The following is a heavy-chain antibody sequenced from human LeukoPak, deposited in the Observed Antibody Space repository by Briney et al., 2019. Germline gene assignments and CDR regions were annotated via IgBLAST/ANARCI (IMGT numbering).Heavy chain of an antibody. V-gene: IGHV1-69*06. D-gene: IGHD1-26*01. CDR3: ARVDSGSYYGHDY. J-gene: IGHJ4*02. Sequence: GASVKVSCKASGGTFISYAISWVRQAPGQGLEWMGGIIPIFGTANYAQKFQGRVTITADKSTSTAYMELRSLRSDDTAMYYCARVDSGSYYGHDYWGQGTLVTVTS. CDR1: GGTFISYA. CDR2: IIPIFGTA.